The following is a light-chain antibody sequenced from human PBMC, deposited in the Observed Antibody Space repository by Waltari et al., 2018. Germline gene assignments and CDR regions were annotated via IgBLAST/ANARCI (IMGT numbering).Light chain of an antibody. CDR2: EVS. CDR3: ASFAGSNTL. V-gene: IGLV2-8*01. CDR1: STDIGVYNY. J-gene: IGLJ2*01. Sequence: QSALTQPPSASGSPGQSVTISCTGTSTDIGVYNYVSWYQQHPGKAPHLLIYEVSERPSGVPDRFSGSKSGITASLTVFGLQTEDEADYYCASFAGSNTLFGGGTKLTVL.